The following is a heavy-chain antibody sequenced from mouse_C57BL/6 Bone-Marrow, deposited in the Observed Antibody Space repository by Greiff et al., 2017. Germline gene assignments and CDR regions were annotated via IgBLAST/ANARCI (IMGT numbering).Heavy chain of an antibody. D-gene: IGHD3-2*02. V-gene: IGHV1-15*01. CDR3: TRSGELRVPLAY. CDR1: GYTFTDYE. Sequence: VQLQQSGAELVRPGASVTLSCKASGYTFTDYEMHWVKQTPVHGLEWIGAIDPETGGTAYNQKFKGKAILTADKSSSTAYMELRSLTSEDSAVYYCTRSGELRVPLAYWSEVTLVTESA. CDR2: IDPETGGT. J-gene: IGHJ3*01.